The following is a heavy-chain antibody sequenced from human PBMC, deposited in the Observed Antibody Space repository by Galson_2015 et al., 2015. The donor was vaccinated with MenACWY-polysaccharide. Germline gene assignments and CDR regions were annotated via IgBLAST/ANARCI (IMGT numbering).Heavy chain of an antibody. CDR3: ARVGQYCSGDSCFDY. CDR2: ISAYNGNT. V-gene: IGHV1-18*01. J-gene: IGHJ4*02. CDR1: GYTFTSYG. D-gene: IGHD2-15*01. Sequence: SVKVSCKASGYTFTSYGISWVRQAPGQGLEWMGWISAYNGNTDYAQKLQGRVTMTTDTSTSTAYMGLRSLRSDDTAVYYCARVGQYCSGDSCFDYWGQGTLVTVSS.